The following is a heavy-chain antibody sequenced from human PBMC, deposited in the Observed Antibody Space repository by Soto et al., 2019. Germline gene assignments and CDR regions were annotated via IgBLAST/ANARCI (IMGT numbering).Heavy chain of an antibody. V-gene: IGHV1-58*01. CDR3: AASPGATVTTGYYYYGMDV. CDR1: GFTFTSSA. D-gene: IGHD4-17*01. J-gene: IGHJ6*02. CDR2: IVVGSGNT. Sequence: SVKVSCKASGFTFTSSAVQWVRQARGQRLEWIGWIVVGSGNTNYAQKFQERVTITRDMSTSTAYMELGSLRSEDTAVYYCAASPGATVTTGYYYYGMDVWGQGTTVTVSS.